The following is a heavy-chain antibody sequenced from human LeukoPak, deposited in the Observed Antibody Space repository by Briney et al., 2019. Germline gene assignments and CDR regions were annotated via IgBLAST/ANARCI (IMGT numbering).Heavy chain of an antibody. CDR3: AAMYCSGGSCYGEFDP. CDR2: IVVGSGNT. V-gene: IGHV1-58*02. D-gene: IGHD2-15*01. Sequence: SVKVSCKASGFTFTSSAMQWVRQARGQRLEWIGRIVVGSGNTNYAQKFQERVTITRDMSTSTAYMELSSLRSEDTAVYYCAAMYCSGGSCYGEFDPWGQGTLVTVSS. CDR1: GFTFTSSA. J-gene: IGHJ5*02.